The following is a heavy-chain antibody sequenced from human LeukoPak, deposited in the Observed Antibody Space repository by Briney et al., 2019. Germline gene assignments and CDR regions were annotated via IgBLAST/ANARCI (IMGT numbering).Heavy chain of an antibody. D-gene: IGHD5-18*01. J-gene: IGHJ4*02. CDR3: AREWSNSYGYGFDY. CDR2: INSDGSST. Sequence: GGSLRLSCAASGFTFSSYWMHWVRQAPGKGLVWVSRINSDGSSTSYADSVKGRFTISRDNAKNTLYLQMNSLRAEDTAVYYCAREWSNSYGYGFDYWGQGTLVTVSS. CDR1: GFTFSSYW. V-gene: IGHV3-74*01.